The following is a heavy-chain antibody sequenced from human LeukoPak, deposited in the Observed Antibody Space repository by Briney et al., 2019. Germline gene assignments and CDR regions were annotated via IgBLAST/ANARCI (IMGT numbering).Heavy chain of an antibody. CDR1: GYTFSDQY. J-gene: IGHJ4*02. Sequence: ASVTVSCKASGYTFSDQYMHWVRQAPGQGLEWMGWIYPNSGGTNYAQKFQGRVTMTRDTSISTAYMELRRLKSDDTAMYYCARVVGFGDYPFDYWGQGTLVTVSS. V-gene: IGHV1-2*02. D-gene: IGHD4-17*01. CDR2: IYPNSGGT. CDR3: ARVVGFGDYPFDY.